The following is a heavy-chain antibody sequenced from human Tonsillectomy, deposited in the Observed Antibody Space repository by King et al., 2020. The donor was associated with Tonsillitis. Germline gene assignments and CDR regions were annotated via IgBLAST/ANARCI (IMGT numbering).Heavy chain of an antibody. V-gene: IGHV4-34*01. Sequence: VQLQQWGAGLLKPSETLSLTCAVYGGSFSGYYWSWIRQPPGKGLEWIGEINHSGSTNYNPSLKSRVTISVDTSKKQFSLKLSSVTAADTAVYYCATHAVSWDDAFDIWGQGTMVTVSS. J-gene: IGHJ3*02. D-gene: IGHD1-26*01. CDR2: INHSGST. CDR1: GGSFSGYY. CDR3: ATHAVSWDDAFDI.